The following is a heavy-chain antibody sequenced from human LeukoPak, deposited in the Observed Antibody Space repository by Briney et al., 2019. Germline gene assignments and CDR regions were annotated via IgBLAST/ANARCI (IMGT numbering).Heavy chain of an antibody. CDR2: INHSGST. Sequence: SETLSLTCAVYGGFFSGYYWSWIRQPPGKGLEWIGEINHSGSTNYNPSLKSRVTISVDTSKNQFSLKLSSVTAADTAVYYCARLTRRFGGFDYWGQGTLVTVSS. D-gene: IGHD3-10*01. V-gene: IGHV4-34*01. CDR1: GGFFSGYY. CDR3: ARLTRRFGGFDY. J-gene: IGHJ4*02.